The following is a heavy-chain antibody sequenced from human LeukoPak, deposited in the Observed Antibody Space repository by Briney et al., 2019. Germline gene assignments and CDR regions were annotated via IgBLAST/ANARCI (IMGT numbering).Heavy chain of an antibody. CDR3: ARGVRRFLEWVSMDV. V-gene: IGHV3-48*01. CDR2: VSNSSSTI. CDR1: GFTFRIYS. J-gene: IGHJ6*03. D-gene: IGHD3-3*01. Sequence: GGSLRLSCAASGFTFRIYSMNWVRQAPGKGLEWVSYVSNSSSTIYYADSVKGRFTISRDSAKNSLYLQMNSLRAEDTAVYYCARGVRRFLEWVSMDVWGKGTTVTVSS.